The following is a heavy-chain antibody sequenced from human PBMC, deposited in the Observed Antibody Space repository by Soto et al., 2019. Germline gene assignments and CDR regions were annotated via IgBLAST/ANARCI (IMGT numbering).Heavy chain of an antibody. CDR1: GFTFSSYA. CDR3: AKDLGLSTYGDYAHY. D-gene: IGHD4-17*01. J-gene: IGHJ4*02. Sequence: EVQLLESGGGLVQPGGSLRLSCAASGFTFSSYAMSWVRQAPGKGLEWVSAISGSGGSTYYADSVKGRFTISRDNSKNTLYLQMNNLRAEDTAVYYCAKDLGLSTYGDYAHYWGQGTLVTVSS. CDR2: ISGSGGST. V-gene: IGHV3-23*01.